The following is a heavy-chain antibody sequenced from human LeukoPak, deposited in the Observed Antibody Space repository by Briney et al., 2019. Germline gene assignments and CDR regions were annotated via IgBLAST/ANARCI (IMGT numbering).Heavy chain of an antibody. J-gene: IGHJ6*02. CDR3: VRETFLLALDV. V-gene: IGHV3-74*01. Sequence: GGALRLSCAAPGFTFSNYWMDWVRQAPGKGLVWVSRINSDGSSTSYADSVKGRFTISRDNAKNTLYLEMNSLRAEDTAVYYCVRETFLLALDVWGQGTTVTVS. D-gene: IGHD2/OR15-2a*01. CDR1: GFTFSNYW. CDR2: INSDGSST.